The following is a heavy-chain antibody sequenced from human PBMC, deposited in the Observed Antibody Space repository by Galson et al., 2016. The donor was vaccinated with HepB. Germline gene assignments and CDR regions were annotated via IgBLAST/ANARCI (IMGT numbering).Heavy chain of an antibody. D-gene: IGHD3-22*01. V-gene: IGHV4-39*01. CDR1: GDSITRTSYY. CDR2: VFHTGTT. J-gene: IGHJ4*02. Sequence: SETLSLTCTVSGDSITRTSYYWGWIRQSPEKGLEWIGTVFHTGTTYYNPSLNSRVTISVDTSKNQFSLKLSSVTASDTAVYYCAILDYYDNPRARYHGGQGTLVTASS. CDR3: AILDYYDNPRARYH.